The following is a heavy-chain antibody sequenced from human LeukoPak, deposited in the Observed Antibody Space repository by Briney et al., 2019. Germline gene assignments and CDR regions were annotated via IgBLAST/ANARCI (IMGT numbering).Heavy chain of an antibody. CDR1: GFTFSSYA. CDR2: ISGSGGST. Sequence: GGSLRLSCAASGFTFSSYAMSWVRQAPGKGLEWVSAISGSGGSTYYADSVKGRFTISRDNSKNTLYLQMNSLRAEDTAVYYCAKFVKSSDLAAMNYWGQGTLVTVSS. D-gene: IGHD2-2*01. CDR3: AKFVKSSDLAAMNY. J-gene: IGHJ4*02. V-gene: IGHV3-23*01.